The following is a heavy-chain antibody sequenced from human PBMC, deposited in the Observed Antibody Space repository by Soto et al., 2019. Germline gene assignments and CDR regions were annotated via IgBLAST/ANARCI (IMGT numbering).Heavy chain of an antibody. V-gene: IGHV3-7*03. CDR2: IRQDESEK. CDR1: GLTFSAYW. CDR3: TNDKFSGSYYVRGLTYYFEY. Sequence: EVQLVESGGGLVQRGGSLRLSCAVSGLTFSAYWMSWVRQAPGKGLEWVANIRQDESEKNYADSVKGRITISRDNAKSLVYLQMNSLRDEDTAVYYCTNDKFSGSYYVRGLTYYFEYWGKGNLVNVSS. D-gene: IGHD1-26*01. J-gene: IGHJ4*02.